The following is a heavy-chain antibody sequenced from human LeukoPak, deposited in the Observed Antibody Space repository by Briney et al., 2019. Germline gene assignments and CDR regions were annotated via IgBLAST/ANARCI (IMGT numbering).Heavy chain of an antibody. CDR1: GFTFSNAW. CDR3: AKGPLLWD. CDR2: IKSKTDGGTT. J-gene: IGHJ4*02. D-gene: IGHD2/OR15-2a*01. Sequence: PGGSLRLSCAASGFTFSNAWMSWVRQAPGKGLEWVGRIKSKTDGGTTDYAAPVKGRFTISRDNSKNTLYLQMNSLRAEDTAVYYCAKGPLLWDWGQGTLVTVSS. V-gene: IGHV3-15*01.